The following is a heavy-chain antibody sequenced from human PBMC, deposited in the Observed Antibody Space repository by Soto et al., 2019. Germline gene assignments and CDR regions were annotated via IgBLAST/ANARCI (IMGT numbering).Heavy chain of an antibody. V-gene: IGHV4-30-4*08. CDR2: IYYSWST. CDR3: ATSPRYYYGSGSYYYRHRPYYYGMDV. D-gene: IGHD3-10*01. J-gene: IGHJ6*02. Sequence: SETLSLTCTVSGGSISSGDYYWSWIRQPPGKGLEWIGYIYYSWSTYYNPSLKSRVTISVDTSKNQFSLKLSSVIAADTAVYYCATSPRYYYGSGSYYYRHRPYYYGMDVWGQGTTVTVSS. CDR1: GGSISSGDYY.